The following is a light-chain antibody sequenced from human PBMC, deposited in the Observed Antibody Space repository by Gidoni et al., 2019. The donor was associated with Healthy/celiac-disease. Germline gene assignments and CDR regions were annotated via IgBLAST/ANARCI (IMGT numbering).Light chain of an antibody. CDR2: GAS. CDR1: QSVSSN. J-gene: IGKJ4*01. V-gene: IGKV3-15*01. CDR3: QQYNNWPPLT. Sequence: EIVITQSPATLSVSPGERATPSCRASQSVSSNLAWYQQKPDQAPRLLIYGASTRATGIPARFSGSGSGTEFTLTISSLQSEDFAVYYCQQYNNWPPLTFGGXTKVEIK.